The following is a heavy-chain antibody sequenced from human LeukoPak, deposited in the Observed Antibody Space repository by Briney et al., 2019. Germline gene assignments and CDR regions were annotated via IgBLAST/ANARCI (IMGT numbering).Heavy chain of an antibody. CDR3: AGYDSSGYYFD. Sequence: SETLSLTCAVYGGSFSGYYWSWIRQPPGKGLEWIGYMYYSGSTNYNPSLKSRVTISVDTSKNEFSLKLSSVTAADTAVYYCAGYDSSGYYFDWGQGTLVTVSS. CDR1: GGSFSGYY. J-gene: IGHJ4*02. D-gene: IGHD3-22*01. V-gene: IGHV4-59*08. CDR2: MYYSGST.